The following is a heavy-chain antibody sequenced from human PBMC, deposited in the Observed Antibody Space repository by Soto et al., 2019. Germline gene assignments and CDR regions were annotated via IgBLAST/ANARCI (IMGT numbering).Heavy chain of an antibody. Sequence: ASVKVSCKASGYTFTSYGISWVRQAPGQGLEWMGWISAYNGNTNYAQKLQGRVTMTTDTSTSTAYMELRSLRSDDTAVYYCASYLVYSGSPTPPHFWCPGLLVTLFS. D-gene: IGHD5-12*01. CDR1: GYTFTSYG. CDR2: ISAYNGNT. CDR3: ASYLVYSGSPTPPHF. J-gene: IGHJ4*02. V-gene: IGHV1-18*01.